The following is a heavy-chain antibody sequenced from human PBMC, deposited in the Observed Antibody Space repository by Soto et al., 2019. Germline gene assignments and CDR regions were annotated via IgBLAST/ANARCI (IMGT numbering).Heavy chain of an antibody. Sequence: GGSLRLTCVASGFPFSSYAMSWVRQTPGKGLEWVSGISDSGSRTYYADSVKGRFTISRDNSNNTLSLQMHILRVEDTAVYFCAKWGYYSLFDIWGQGTMVTVSS. J-gene: IGHJ3*02. D-gene: IGHD3-16*01. CDR1: GFPFSSYA. CDR3: AKWGYYSLFDI. CDR2: ISDSGSRT. V-gene: IGHV3-23*01.